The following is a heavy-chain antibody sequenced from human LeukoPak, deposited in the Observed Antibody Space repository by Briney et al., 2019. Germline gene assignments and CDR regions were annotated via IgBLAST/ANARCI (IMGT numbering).Heavy chain of an antibody. D-gene: IGHD2-2*01. V-gene: IGHV3-48*01. CDR3: ARNKRASQYYFDY. CDR1: GFSFSGHS. J-gene: IGHJ4*02. Sequence: GVSLRLSCAASGFSFSGHSMNWVRQAPGRGLEWVAFISDSGSPIYYAGSVRGRFTISRDNADNSLYLQMNSLRAEDSAVYFCARNKRASQYYFDYWGQGALVTVSS. CDR2: ISDSGSPI.